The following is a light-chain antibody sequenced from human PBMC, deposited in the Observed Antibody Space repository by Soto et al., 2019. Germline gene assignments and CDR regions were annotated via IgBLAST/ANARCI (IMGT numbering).Light chain of an antibody. V-gene: IGKV3-11*01. J-gene: IGKJ5*01. CDR3: QQGGNWPLT. CDR1: QSVSSH. CDR2: DAS. Sequence: EIVLTQSPATLSLSPGERATVSCRASQSVSSHLAWYQQKRGQAPRLLIYDASSRASGIPARFSGSGSGTDFTLTISSLEPDDFAVYYCQQGGNWPLTFGQGTRLEMK.